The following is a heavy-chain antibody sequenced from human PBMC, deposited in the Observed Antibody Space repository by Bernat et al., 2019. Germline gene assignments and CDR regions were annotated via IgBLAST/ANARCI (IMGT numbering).Heavy chain of an antibody. CDR3: ARLRFGYCSGGSCYHWSYWYFDL. Sequence: VQLVESGGGVVQPGGSLRLSCAASGFTFSSYWMSWVRQAPGKGLEWVANIKQDGSEKYYVDSVKGRFTISRDNAKNSLYLQMNSLRAEDTAVYYCARLRFGYCSGGSCYHWSYWYFDLWGRGTLVTVSS. V-gene: IGHV3-7*01. J-gene: IGHJ2*01. CDR1: GFTFSSYW. CDR2: IKQDGSEK. D-gene: IGHD2-15*01.